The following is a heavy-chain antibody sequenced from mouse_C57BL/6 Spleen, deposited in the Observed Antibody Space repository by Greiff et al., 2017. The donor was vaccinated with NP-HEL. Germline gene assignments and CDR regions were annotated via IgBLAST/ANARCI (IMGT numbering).Heavy chain of an antibody. D-gene: IGHD1-1*01. Sequence: EVQLQQSGAELVRPGASVKLSCTASGFNIKDDYMHWVKQRPEQGLEWIGWIDPENGDTEYASKFQGKATITADTSSNTAYLQLSSLTSEDTAVYYCTTEGSRGYWYFDVWGTGTTVTVSS. CDR3: TTEGSRGYWYFDV. CDR1: GFNIKDDY. J-gene: IGHJ1*03. V-gene: IGHV14-4*01. CDR2: IDPENGDT.